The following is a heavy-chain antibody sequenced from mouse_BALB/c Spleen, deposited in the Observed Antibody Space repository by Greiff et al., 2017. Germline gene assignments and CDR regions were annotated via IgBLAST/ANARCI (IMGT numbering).Heavy chain of an antibody. J-gene: IGHJ2*01. V-gene: IGHV14-3*02. D-gene: IGHD1-2*01. CDR3: TRATTHYFDY. CDR1: GYNFTDYY. CDR2: IDPANGNT. Sequence: EVQPQQSGAELVKPGASVKLSCTASGYNFTDYYMHWVKQRPEQGLEWIGRIDPANGNTKYDPKFQGKATITADKSSNTAYQQLSSLTSEDTAVYYCTRATTHYFDYWGQGTTLTVSS.